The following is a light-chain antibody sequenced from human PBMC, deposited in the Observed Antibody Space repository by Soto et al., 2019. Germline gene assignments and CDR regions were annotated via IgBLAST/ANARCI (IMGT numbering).Light chain of an antibody. V-gene: IGKV1-5*01. CDR3: QQYNSYSST. CDR2: DAS. CDR1: QTISNW. Sequence: IQMTQSPSTLSASVGDRVTITCRASQTISNWLAWYQQKPGKAPKLLIYDASILESGVPSRFSGSGSGTEFTLTISSLQPDDFAAYYCQQYNSYSSTFGQGTKVDIK. J-gene: IGKJ1*01.